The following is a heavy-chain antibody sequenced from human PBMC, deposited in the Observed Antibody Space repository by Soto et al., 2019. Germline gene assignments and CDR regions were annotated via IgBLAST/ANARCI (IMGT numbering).Heavy chain of an antibody. Sequence: SETLSLTCTVSGDSISSGGYYWTWIRQPPGKGLEWIGYNYYGGTTYSNPSLKSRVAIFIDMSRNQFSLKLSSVTAADTAVYYCARHTPAISISDHWGQGTLVTVSS. D-gene: IGHD2-15*01. J-gene: IGHJ4*02. CDR1: GDSISSGGYY. CDR2: NYYGGTT. CDR3: ARHTPAISISDH. V-gene: IGHV4-30-4*08.